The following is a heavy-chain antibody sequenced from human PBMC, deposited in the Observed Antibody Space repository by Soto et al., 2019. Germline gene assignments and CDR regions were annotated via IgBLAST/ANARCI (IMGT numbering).Heavy chain of an antibody. CDR3: ARQDIPKGIAVAGNYFDY. CDR2: IYYSGST. CDR1: GGSISSSSYY. Sequence: QLQLQESGPGLVKPSETLSLTCTVSGGSISSSSYYWGWIRQPPGKGLEWIGSIYYSGSTYYNPSLKSRVTISVDTSKNQFSLKLSSVTAADTAVYYCARQDIPKGIAVAGNYFDYWGQGTLVTVSS. D-gene: IGHD6-19*01. V-gene: IGHV4-39*01. J-gene: IGHJ4*02.